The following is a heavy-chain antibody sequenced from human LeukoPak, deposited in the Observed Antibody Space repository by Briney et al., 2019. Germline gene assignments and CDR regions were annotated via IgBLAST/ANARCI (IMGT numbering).Heavy chain of an antibody. D-gene: IGHD3-9*01. CDR2: ISGSGGST. CDR3: AKRLLFDWLPRDDY. Sequence: TGGSLRLSCAASGFTFSSYAMSWVRQAPGKGLEWVSAISGSGGSTYYADSVKGRFTISRDNSKNTLYLQMNSLRAEDTAVYYCAKRLLFDWLPRDDYWGQGTLVTVSS. V-gene: IGHV3-23*01. J-gene: IGHJ4*02. CDR1: GFTFSSYA.